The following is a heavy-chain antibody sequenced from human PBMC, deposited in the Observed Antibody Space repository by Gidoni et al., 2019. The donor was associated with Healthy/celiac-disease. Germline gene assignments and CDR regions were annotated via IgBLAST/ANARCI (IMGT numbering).Heavy chain of an antibody. Sequence: QLPLQESGPGLVKPSETLSLTCTVSGGSISSSSYYWGWTRQPPGKGLEWIGSIYYSGSTYHNPSLKSRVTISVDTSKNQFTLKLSSVTAADTAVYYCARTRRERDGYNRVYFDYWGQGTLVTVSS. D-gene: IGHD5-12*01. J-gene: IGHJ4*02. CDR2: IYYSGST. CDR1: GGSISSSSYY. V-gene: IGHV4-39*01. CDR3: ARTRRERDGYNRVYFDY.